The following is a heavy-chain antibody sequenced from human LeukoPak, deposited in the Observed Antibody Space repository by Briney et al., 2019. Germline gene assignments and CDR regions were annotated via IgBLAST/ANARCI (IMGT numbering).Heavy chain of an antibody. CDR3: AREVVAAAEVDY. CDR1: GGXISGYY. V-gene: IGHV4-59*12. CDR2: IYYSGST. J-gene: IGHJ4*02. Sequence: PSETLSLTCTVSGGXISGYYCTWIRQPPGKGLEWIGYIYYSGSTSYNPSLKSRVTISIDTSKSQFYLTLNSVTAADTSVYYCAREVVAAAEVDYWGQGTLVTVSS. D-gene: IGHD6-13*01.